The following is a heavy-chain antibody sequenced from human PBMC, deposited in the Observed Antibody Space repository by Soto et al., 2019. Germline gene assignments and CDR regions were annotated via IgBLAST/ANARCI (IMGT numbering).Heavy chain of an antibody. J-gene: IGHJ4*02. Sequence: SETLSLTCAVYGGSFSGYYWGWIRQPPGKGLEWIGSIYYSGSTYYNPSLKSRVTISVDTSKNQFSLKLSSVTAADTAVYYCARHADYYYDSSGYPEDYWGQGTLVTVSS. V-gene: IGHV4-39*01. CDR3: ARHADYYYDSSGYPEDY. D-gene: IGHD3-22*01. CDR2: IYYSGST. CDR1: GGSFSGYY.